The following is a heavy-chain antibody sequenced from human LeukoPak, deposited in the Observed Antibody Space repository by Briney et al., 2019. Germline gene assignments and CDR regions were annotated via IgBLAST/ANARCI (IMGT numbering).Heavy chain of an antibody. V-gene: IGHV3-23*01. Sequence: PGGSLRLSCAASGFTFSSYAMSWVRQAPGKGLEWVSAISGSGGSTYYADSVKGRFTISRDNAKNSLYLQMNSLRAEDTAVYYCASYSSSWYYYYYYMDVWGKGTTVTISS. CDR2: ISGSGGST. CDR1: GFTFSSYA. J-gene: IGHJ6*03. CDR3: ASYSSSWYYYYYYMDV. D-gene: IGHD6-13*01.